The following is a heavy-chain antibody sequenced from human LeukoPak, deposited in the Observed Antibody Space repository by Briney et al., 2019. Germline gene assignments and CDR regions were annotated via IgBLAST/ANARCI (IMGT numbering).Heavy chain of an antibody. CDR3: ARDRYYYGSGVDY. CDR2: IWYDGSNK. D-gene: IGHD3-10*01. CDR1: GYTFSSYG. V-gene: IGHV3-33*01. J-gene: IGHJ4*02. Sequence: PGGSLRLSCAASGYTFSSYGMHWVRQAPGKGLEWVAVIWYDGSNKYYADSVKGRFTISRDNSKNTLYLQMNSLRAEDTAVYYCARDRYYYGSGVDYWGQGTLVTVSS.